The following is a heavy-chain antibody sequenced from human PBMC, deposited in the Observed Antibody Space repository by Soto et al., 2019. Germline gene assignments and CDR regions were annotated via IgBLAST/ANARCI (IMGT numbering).Heavy chain of an antibody. Sequence: SETLSLTCTVSGDSISGGHFYWSWIRQFPGKGLEWIGYIFYSGSTLYNPALKSRATISIDRSQSQFSLELSSVTAADTAVYYCARDKGIAADSWGQGALVTVS. CDR2: IFYSGST. V-gene: IGHV4-31*03. CDR1: GDSISGGHFY. CDR3: ARDKGIAADS. D-gene: IGHD6-13*01. J-gene: IGHJ4*02.